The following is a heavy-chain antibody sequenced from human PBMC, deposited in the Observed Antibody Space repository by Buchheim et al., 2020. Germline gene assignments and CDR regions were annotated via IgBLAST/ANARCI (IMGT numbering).Heavy chain of an antibody. CDR3: ARAGDYVPPDY. J-gene: IGHJ4*02. Sequence: QVQLQESGPGLVKPSETLSLTCTVSGGSISSYYWSWIRQPPGKGLEWIGYIYYSGSTNYNPSLKILVPISADASKTPSSLTLSSVTAADTAVYYCARAGDYVPPDYWGQGTL. V-gene: IGHV4-59*01. CDR2: IYYSGST. D-gene: IGHD4-17*01. CDR1: GGSISSYY.